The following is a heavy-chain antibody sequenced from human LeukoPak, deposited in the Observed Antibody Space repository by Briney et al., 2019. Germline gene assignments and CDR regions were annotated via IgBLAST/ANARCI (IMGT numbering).Heavy chain of an antibody. Sequence: SETLSLTCTVSGGSVSSSDFYWSWIRQPPGKGLEWIGYISYSGSTNYNPSLKSRVTISVDTSMNQFSLKVSSVTAADTAVYYCARFVLAVAPYFDCWGQGTLVTVSS. V-gene: IGHV4-61*08. CDR1: GGSVSSSDFY. CDR3: ARFVLAVAPYFDC. J-gene: IGHJ4*02. D-gene: IGHD2-21*01. CDR2: ISYSGST.